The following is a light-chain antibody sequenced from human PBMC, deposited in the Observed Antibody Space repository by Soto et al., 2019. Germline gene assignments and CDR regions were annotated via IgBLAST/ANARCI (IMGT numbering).Light chain of an antibody. V-gene: IGKV2-28*01. CDR2: LGS. J-gene: IGKJ5*01. CDR1: QSLLHSNGYNY. CDR3: MQALQTFT. Sequence: DLVMTQSPLSLPVTPGEPASISCRSSQSLLHSNGYNYLDWYLQKPGQSPQLLIYLGSNRASGVPDRFSGSGSGTDFTLKISRVEAEDVGVYYFMQALQTFTFGQGTRLDIK.